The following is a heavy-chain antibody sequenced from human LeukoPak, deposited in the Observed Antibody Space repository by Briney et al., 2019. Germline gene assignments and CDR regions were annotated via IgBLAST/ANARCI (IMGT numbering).Heavy chain of an antibody. CDR3: ARHTRPGYSGYENAFDI. J-gene: IGHJ3*02. CDR2: IRSDGSIT. CDR1: GFTFSSYW. Sequence: GGSLRLSCAASGFTFSSYWMHWGRQAPGMGLVWVSRIRSDGSITSYADSVKGRFTISRDNAKNTLYLQMNSLRVEDTAIYYCARHTRPGYSGYENAFDIWGQGTMVTVSS. V-gene: IGHV3-74*01. D-gene: IGHD5-12*01.